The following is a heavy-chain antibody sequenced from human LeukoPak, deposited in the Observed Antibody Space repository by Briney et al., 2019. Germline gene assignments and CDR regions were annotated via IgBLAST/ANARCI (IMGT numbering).Heavy chain of an antibody. CDR3: ARGPMVRGVLRYYYYMDV. Sequence: SETLSLTCTVPGGSLSSYNWRWIRQPPGKGLEWIGYIYYSVSTNYTTSLKSRATISVDTSKNQFSLKLSSVTAADTAVYDCARGPMVRGVLRYYYYMDVWGKGTTVTVSS. V-gene: IGHV4-59*01. CDR1: GGSLSSYN. J-gene: IGHJ6*03. D-gene: IGHD3-10*01. CDR2: IYYSVST.